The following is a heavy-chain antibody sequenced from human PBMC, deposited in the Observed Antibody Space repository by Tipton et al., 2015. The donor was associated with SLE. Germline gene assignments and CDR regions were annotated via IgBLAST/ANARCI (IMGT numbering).Heavy chain of an antibody. J-gene: IGHJ2*01. CDR3: ARVGGYSYSYWYFDL. CDR2: IYYSGST. D-gene: IGHD5-18*01. V-gene: IGHV4-39*07. Sequence: TLSLTCTVSGGPISSSSYYWGWIRQPPGKGLEWIGSIYYSGSTYYNPSLKSRVTISVDTSKNQLSLKLSSVTAADTAVYYCARVGGYSYSYWYFDLWGRGTLVTVSS. CDR1: GGPISSSSYY.